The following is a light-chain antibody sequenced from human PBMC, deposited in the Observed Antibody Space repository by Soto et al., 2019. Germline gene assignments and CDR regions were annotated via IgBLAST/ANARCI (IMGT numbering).Light chain of an antibody. CDR3: QQYDNVPT. Sequence: DLQMTQSPSSLSASVGDRVTITCQASQDISDYLNWYQQKPGKAPKLLIYDASTLERGVPLRFSGRGSGTDFTFTISSLQPEDIATYYCQQYDNVPTFGGGTKVEIQ. CDR2: DAS. V-gene: IGKV1-33*01. J-gene: IGKJ4*01. CDR1: QDISDY.